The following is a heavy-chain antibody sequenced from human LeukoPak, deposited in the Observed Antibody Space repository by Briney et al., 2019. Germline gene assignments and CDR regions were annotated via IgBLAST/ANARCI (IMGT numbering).Heavy chain of an antibody. CDR1: GFTVSSNY. J-gene: IGHJ6*02. CDR3: ARDRRPLAVAGYSAYYYGMDV. Sequence: GGSLRLSCAASGFTVSSNYMSWLRQAPGKGLEWVSVIYSGGSTYYADSVKGRFTISRDNSKNTLYLQMNSLRAEDTAVYYCARDRRPLAVAGYSAYYYGMDVWGQGTTVTVSS. CDR2: IYSGGST. D-gene: IGHD6-19*01. V-gene: IGHV3-66*01.